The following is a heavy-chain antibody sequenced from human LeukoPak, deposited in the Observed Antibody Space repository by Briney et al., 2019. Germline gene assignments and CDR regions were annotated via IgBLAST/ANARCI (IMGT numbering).Heavy chain of an antibody. CDR1: GFTFSSYA. D-gene: IGHD5-12*01. V-gene: IGHV3-23*01. CDR3: AKVGVIVATYYYFDY. CDR2: ISGSGGST. J-gene: IGHJ4*02. Sequence: GGSLRLSCTASGFTFSSYAMSWVRQAPGKGLEWVSAISGSGGSTYYADSVKGRFTISRDNPKNTLYLQMNSLRAEDTAVYYCAKVGVIVATYYYFDYWGQGTLVTVSS.